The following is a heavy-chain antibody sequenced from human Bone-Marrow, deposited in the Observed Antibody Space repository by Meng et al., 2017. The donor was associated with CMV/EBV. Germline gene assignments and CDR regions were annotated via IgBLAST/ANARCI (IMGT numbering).Heavy chain of an antibody. Sequence: SGFNFNSCGMHWVRQAPGKGLAWVAIIGYDGSYKYYGDSVKGRFTISIDNSQNTLDLQMNSLSAEDTAVSYCARGGNMTASHLHLDCWGQGTLVTVSS. V-gene: IGHV3-33*01. J-gene: IGHJ4*02. D-gene: IGHD1-14*01. CDR3: ARGGNMTASHLHLDC. CDR2: IGYDGSYK. CDR1: GFNFNSCG.